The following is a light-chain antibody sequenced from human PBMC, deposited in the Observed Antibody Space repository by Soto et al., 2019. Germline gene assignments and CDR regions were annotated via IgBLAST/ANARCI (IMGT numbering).Light chain of an antibody. CDR2: GAS. CDR3: HQYGRSPWT. V-gene: IGKV3-20*01. Sequence: DIVLTQSPGTLSLSTGEGGTLSCRASQTVSSSYLAWYQQKPGQAPRLLIYGASRRATGIPDRFSCSGSGTDCTLNITILEPEDSAVYYCHQYGRSPWTVGQGTKGEIK. J-gene: IGKJ1*01. CDR1: QTVSSSY.